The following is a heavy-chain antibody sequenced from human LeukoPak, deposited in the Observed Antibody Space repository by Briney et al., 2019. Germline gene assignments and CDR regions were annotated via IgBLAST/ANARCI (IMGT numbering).Heavy chain of an antibody. V-gene: IGHV1-69*13. D-gene: IGHD6-19*01. CDR1: GYTLTDVS. CDR3: ARVSGGIAVAGNYFDY. J-gene: IGHJ4*02. Sequence: GASVKVSCRVSGYTLTDVSLHWVRQAPGQGLEWMGGIIPIFGTAIYAQKFQGRVTITADESTSTAYMELSSLRSEDTAVYYCARVSGGIAVAGNYFDYWGQGTLVTVSS. CDR2: IIPIFGTA.